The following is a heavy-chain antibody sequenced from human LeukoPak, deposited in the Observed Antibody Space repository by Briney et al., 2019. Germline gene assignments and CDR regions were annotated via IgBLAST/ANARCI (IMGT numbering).Heavy chain of an antibody. J-gene: IGHJ4*02. CDR3: VRDKPGRSWYN. CDR2: LSGSGFDA. D-gene: IGHD6-13*01. CDR1: GFAFSNNF. Sequence: GSLRLSCATSGFAFSNNFMAWVRQAPGKGLEWVSSLSGSGFDAFYADSVKGRFTTSRDNSKNTLFLQMSSLRVEDTAVYFCVRDKPGRSWYNWGQGSLVTVSS. V-gene: IGHV3-23*01.